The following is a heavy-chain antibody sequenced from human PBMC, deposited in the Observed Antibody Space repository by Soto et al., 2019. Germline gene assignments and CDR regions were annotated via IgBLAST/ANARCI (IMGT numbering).Heavy chain of an antibody. D-gene: IGHD2-15*01. J-gene: IGHJ4*02. V-gene: IGHV1-18*01. Sequence: ASVKVSCKASGYTFTSYGISWVRQAPGQGLEWMGWISAYNGNTNYAQKLQGRVTMTTDTSTSTAYMELRSLRSDDTAVYYCARALRGGSKPYYFDCWGQGTLVTVSS. CDR1: GYTFTSYG. CDR2: ISAYNGNT. CDR3: ARALRGGSKPYYFDC.